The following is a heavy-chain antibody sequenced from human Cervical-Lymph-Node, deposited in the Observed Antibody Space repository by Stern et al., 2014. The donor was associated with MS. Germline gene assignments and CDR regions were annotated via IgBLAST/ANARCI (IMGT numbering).Heavy chain of an antibody. CDR1: GGSISSSSYY. V-gene: IGHV4-39*01. CDR3: ARQVAAAGYKMFDY. CDR2: IYYSGST. Sequence: QVQLQESGPGLVKPSETLSLTCTVSGGSISSSSYYWGWIRQPPGKGLEWIGSIYYSGSTYYNPSLKSRVTISVDTSKHQFSLNLSSVTAADTAVYYCARQVAAAGYKMFDYWGQGTLVTVSS. D-gene: IGHD6-13*01. J-gene: IGHJ4*02.